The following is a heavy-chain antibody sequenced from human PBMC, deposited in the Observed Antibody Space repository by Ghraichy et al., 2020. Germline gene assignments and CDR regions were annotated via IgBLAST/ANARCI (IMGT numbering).Heavy chain of an antibody. CDR1: GFTFSSYW. J-gene: IGHJ4*02. CDR2: INQDGSAK. D-gene: IGHD1-1*01. CDR3: KTDPERDQWGSGAA. Sequence: GGSLRLSCTASGFTFSSYWMSWVRQSPGKGLEWVANINQDGSAKNYVDSVKGRFTISRNNAEKSLYLQMNSLTVDDTAVYYCKTDPERDQWGSGAAWGQGTPVTVSS. V-gene: IGHV3-7*01.